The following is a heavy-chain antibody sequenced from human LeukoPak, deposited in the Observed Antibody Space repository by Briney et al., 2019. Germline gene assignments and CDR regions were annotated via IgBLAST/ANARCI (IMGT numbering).Heavy chain of an antibody. CDR2: ISSSSSYI. Sequence: GGSLRLSCAASGFTFSSYSMYWVRQAPGKGLEWVSSISSSSSYIYYADSVKGRFTISRDNAKNSLYLQMNSLRAEDTAVYYCARSFLSIAAAATDYWGQGTLVTVSS. CDR1: GFTFSSYS. CDR3: ARSFLSIAAAATDY. J-gene: IGHJ4*02. D-gene: IGHD6-13*01. V-gene: IGHV3-21*01.